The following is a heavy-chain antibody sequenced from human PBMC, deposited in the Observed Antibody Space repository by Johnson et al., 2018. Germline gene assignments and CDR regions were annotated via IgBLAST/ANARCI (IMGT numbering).Heavy chain of an antibody. V-gene: IGHV1-69*02. J-gene: IGHJ3*02. CDR1: GGTFSTYT. CDR3: ANTLPTYPRAFEI. Sequence: QVQLVESGAEVKKPGSSVKVSCKASGGTFSTYTINWVRQAPGQGLEWMGRIIPILGIAHYAQKFQGRVTITADKSTSTAYRERSSLRSEDTAVYYCANTLPTYPRAFEIWGQGTMVTVSS. CDR2: IIPILGIA.